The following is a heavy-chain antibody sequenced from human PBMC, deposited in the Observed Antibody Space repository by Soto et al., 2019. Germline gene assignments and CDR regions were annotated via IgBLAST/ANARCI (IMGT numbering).Heavy chain of an antibody. J-gene: IGHJ6*02. CDR1: GFIASSNY. V-gene: IGHV3-53*01. Sequence: LRLSCAVSGFIASSNYMSWVRQAPGKGLECVSVIFSGGRTYYADSVKGRFTISRDNSKNTLYLQMNSLRAEDTAVYYCARDPAAKHYYYHADVWGQGTTVTVSS. CDR3: ARDPAAKHYYYHADV. D-gene: IGHD2-2*01. CDR2: IFSGGRT.